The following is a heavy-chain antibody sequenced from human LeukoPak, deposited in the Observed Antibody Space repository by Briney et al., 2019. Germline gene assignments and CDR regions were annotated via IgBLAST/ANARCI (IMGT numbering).Heavy chain of an antibody. J-gene: IGHJ4*02. CDR3: AKPYGADNWNEGEQGY. CDR2: IRYDGSNK. CDR1: GFTFSSYA. Sequence: GGSLRLSCAASGFTFSSYAMSWVRQAPGKGLEWVAFIRYDGSNKYYADSVKGRFTISRDNSKNTLYLQMNSLRAEDTAVYYCAKPYGADNWNEGEQGYWGQGTLVTVSS. V-gene: IGHV3-30*02. D-gene: IGHD1-20*01.